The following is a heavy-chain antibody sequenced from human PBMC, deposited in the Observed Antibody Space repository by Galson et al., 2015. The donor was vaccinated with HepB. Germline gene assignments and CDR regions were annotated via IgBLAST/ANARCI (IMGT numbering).Heavy chain of an antibody. CDR2: ISAYNGNT. V-gene: IGHV1-18*01. J-gene: IGHJ5*02. D-gene: IGHD4-17*01. CDR1: DYTFTSYG. Sequence: CKASDYTFTSYGISWVRQAPGQGLEWMGWISAYNGNTNYAQKLQGRVTMTTDTSTSTAYMELRSLRSDDTAVYYCARDLAVTTLDPWGQGTLVTVSS. CDR3: ARDLAVTTLDP.